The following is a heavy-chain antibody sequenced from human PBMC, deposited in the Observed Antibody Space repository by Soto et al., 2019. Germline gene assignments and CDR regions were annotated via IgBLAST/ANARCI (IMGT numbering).Heavy chain of an antibody. D-gene: IGHD3-9*01. CDR2: ISSSSSYI. V-gene: IGHV3-21*01. J-gene: IGHJ6*03. Sequence: EVQLVESGGDLVKPGGSLRLSCAASGFTFSSYSMNWVRQAPGKGLEWVSSISSSSSYIYYADSVKGRFTISRDNAKNSLYLQMNSLRAEDTAVYYCARVGHFDWLSPRYYYYMDVWGKGTTVTVSS. CDR3: ARVGHFDWLSPRYYYYMDV. CDR1: GFTFSSYS.